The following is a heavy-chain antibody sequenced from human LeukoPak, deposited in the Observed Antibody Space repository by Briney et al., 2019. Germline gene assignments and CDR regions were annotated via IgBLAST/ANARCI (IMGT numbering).Heavy chain of an antibody. CDR2: ISAGNGNT. CDR3: ARTPYGGSYYYYYGMDV. CDR1: GYTFTSYA. Sequence: ASVKVSCKASGYTFTSYAMHWVRQASGQRLEWMGWISAGNGNTKYSQKFQGRVTITRDTSASTAYMELSSLRSEDTAVYYCARTPYGGSYYYYYGMDVWGQGTTVTVSS. V-gene: IGHV1-3*01. D-gene: IGHD4-23*01. J-gene: IGHJ6*02.